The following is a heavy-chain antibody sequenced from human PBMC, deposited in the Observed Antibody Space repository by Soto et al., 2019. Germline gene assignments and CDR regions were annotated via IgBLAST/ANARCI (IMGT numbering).Heavy chain of an antibody. CDR2: FNPILDMS. Sequence: QVHLVQSGAEVKKTGSSVKVSCKASGDTFNFYTINWLRQAPGQGLEWMGRFNPILDMSTYAHKFQDRVTVIADKSTSTAHMQLSSLRSDDTATYYCATSYGSGSRPFDYWGQGTLVTVSS. CDR1: GDTFNFYT. V-gene: IGHV1-69*02. D-gene: IGHD3-10*01. CDR3: ATSYGSGSRPFDY. J-gene: IGHJ4*02.